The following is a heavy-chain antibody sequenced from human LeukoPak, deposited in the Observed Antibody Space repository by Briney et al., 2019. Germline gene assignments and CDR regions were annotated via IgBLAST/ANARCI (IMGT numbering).Heavy chain of an antibody. J-gene: IGHJ4*02. CDR1: GYTFASYA. CDR2: INTNTGNP. Sequence: ASVKVSCKASGYTFASYAMNWVRQAPGQGLEWMGWINTNTGNPTYAQGFTGRVVFSLDTSVSTAYLQISSLKAEDTAVYYCAGGAYGDFDYWGQGTLVTVSS. D-gene: IGHD4-17*01. V-gene: IGHV7-4-1*02. CDR3: AGGAYGDFDY.